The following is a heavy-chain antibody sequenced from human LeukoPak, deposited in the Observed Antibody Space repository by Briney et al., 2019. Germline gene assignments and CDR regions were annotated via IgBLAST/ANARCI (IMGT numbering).Heavy chain of an antibody. J-gene: IGHJ5*02. Sequence: PGGSLRLSCAASGFTFSSYAMSWVRQAPGKGLEWVGRIKSKTDGGTTDYAAPVKGRFTISRDDSKNTLYLQMNSLKTEDTAVYYCTTETYYYDSSGPHRWGQGTLVTVSS. V-gene: IGHV3-15*01. CDR1: GFTFSSYA. D-gene: IGHD3-22*01. CDR3: TTETYYYDSSGPHR. CDR2: IKSKTDGGTT.